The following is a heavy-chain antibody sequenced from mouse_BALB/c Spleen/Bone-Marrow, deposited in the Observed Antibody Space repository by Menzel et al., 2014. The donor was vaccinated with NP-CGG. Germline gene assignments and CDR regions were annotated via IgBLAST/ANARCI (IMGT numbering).Heavy chain of an antibody. CDR2: INSNGGST. J-gene: IGHJ2*01. Sequence: EVMLVESGGGLAQPGGSLKLSCAASGFTFSNYGMSWVRQTPDKRLEVVATINSNGGSTYYPDSVKGRFTISRDSAKNTLCLQMSSLKSEETAMYYCVRGSYGNYVDYFDFWSQGTTLTVSS. CDR3: VRGSYGNYVDYFDF. D-gene: IGHD2-1*01. V-gene: IGHV5-6-3*01. CDR1: GFTFSNYG.